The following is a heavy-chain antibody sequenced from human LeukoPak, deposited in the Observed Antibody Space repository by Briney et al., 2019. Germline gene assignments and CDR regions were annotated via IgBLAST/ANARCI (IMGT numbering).Heavy chain of an antibody. CDR2: IFPSGST. CDR3: ARIFWRRGGYIDN. CDR1: GGSLFSGSVY. D-gene: IGHD3-3*01. J-gene: IGHJ1*01. Sequence: SETLSLTCTVSGGSLFSGSVYWTWIRQPAGKGLEWLGRIFPSGSTDYNPSVKSRLTMSIDTSKDQFSLNLASVTAADTAVYYCARIFWRRGGYIDNWGQGILVTVSS. V-gene: IGHV4-61*02.